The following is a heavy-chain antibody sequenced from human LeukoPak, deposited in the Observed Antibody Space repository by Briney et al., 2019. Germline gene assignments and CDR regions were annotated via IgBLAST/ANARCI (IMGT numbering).Heavy chain of an antibody. V-gene: IGHV3-33*06. Sequence: GGSLRLSCAASGFTFSSYGMHWVCQAPGKGLERVAVIWYDGSNKYYADSVKGRFTISRDNSKNTLYLQMNSLRAEDTAVYYCAKDRGNHYYYYYYMDVWGKGTTVTVSS. CDR3: AKDRGNHYYYYYYMDV. CDR2: IWYDGSNK. CDR1: GFTFSSYG. D-gene: IGHD1-14*01. J-gene: IGHJ6*03.